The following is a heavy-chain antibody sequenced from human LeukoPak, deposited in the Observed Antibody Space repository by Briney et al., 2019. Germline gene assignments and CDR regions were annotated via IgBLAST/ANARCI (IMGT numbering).Heavy chain of an antibody. CDR1: GGSISSSSYY. CDR2: IYYSGST. Sequence: SETLSLTCTVSGGSISSSSYYWGWIRQPPGKGLEWIGSIYYSGSTYYNPSLKSRVTISVDTSKNQFSLKLSSVTAADTAVYYCARSPIYDYVWGSYRYTNYFDYWGQGTLVTVSS. D-gene: IGHD3-16*02. V-gene: IGHV4-39*01. J-gene: IGHJ4*02. CDR3: ARSPIYDYVWGSYRYTNYFDY.